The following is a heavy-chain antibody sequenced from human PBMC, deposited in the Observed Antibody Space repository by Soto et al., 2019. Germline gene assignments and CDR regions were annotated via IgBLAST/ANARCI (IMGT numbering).Heavy chain of an antibody. CDR2: IKSKTDGGTT. J-gene: IGHJ6*02. D-gene: IGHD6-13*01. V-gene: IGHV3-15*01. CDR1: GFTFSNAW. Sequence: EVQLVESGGGLVKPGGSLRLSCAASGFTFSNAWMSWVRQAPGKGLEWVGRIKSKTDGGTTDYAAPVKGRFTISRDDSKNTLYLQMNSLKTEDTAVYYCTTDPASSRPYYYYYYGMDVWGQGTTVTVSS. CDR3: TTDPASSRPYYYYYYGMDV.